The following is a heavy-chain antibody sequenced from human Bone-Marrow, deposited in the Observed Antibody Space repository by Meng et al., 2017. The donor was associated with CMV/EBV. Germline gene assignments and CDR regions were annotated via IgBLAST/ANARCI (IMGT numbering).Heavy chain of an antibody. V-gene: IGHV1-69*10. CDR2: IIPILGIA. CDR1: GYTFTGYY. Sequence: SVKVSCKASGYTFTGYYMHWVRQAPGQGLEWMGGIIPILGIANYAQKFQGRVTITADKSTSTAYMELSSLRSEDTAVYYCARADIVVVPAAMKFYYYGMDVWGQGTTVTVSS. D-gene: IGHD2-2*01. CDR3: ARADIVVVPAAMKFYYYGMDV. J-gene: IGHJ6*01.